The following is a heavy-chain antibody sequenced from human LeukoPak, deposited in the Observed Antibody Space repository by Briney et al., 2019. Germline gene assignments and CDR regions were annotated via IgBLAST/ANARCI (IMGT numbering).Heavy chain of an antibody. J-gene: IGHJ4*02. D-gene: IGHD3-16*02. V-gene: IGHV4-38-2*01. Sequence: SETLSLTCAVSGYSISSGYYWGWIRQPPGKGLEWIGSIYHSGSTNYNPSLKSRVTISVDTSKNQFSLKLSSVTAADTAVYYCARVVKVGYVWGSYPPKYFDYWGQGTLVTVSS. CDR1: GYSISSGYY. CDR2: IYHSGST. CDR3: ARVVKVGYVWGSYPPKYFDY.